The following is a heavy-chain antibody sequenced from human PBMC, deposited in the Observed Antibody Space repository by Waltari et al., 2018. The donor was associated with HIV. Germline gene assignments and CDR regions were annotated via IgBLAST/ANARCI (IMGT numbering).Heavy chain of an antibody. V-gene: IGHV3-33*01. CDR3: ARDLDRKFDY. Sequence: QVQLVESGGGVVQPGRSLRLPCAASGFTFRSYGVHWGRQAPGKGLEWVAVIWYDGSNKYYADSVKGRFTISRDNSKNTLYLQMNSLRAEDTAVYYCARDLDRKFDYWGQGTLVTVSS. J-gene: IGHJ4*02. CDR1: GFTFRSYG. CDR2: IWYDGSNK. D-gene: IGHD3-22*01.